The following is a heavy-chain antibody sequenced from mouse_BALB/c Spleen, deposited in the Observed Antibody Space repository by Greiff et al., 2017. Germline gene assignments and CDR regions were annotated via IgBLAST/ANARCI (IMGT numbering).Heavy chain of an antibody. D-gene: IGHD2-14*01. CDR2: ISSGGSYT. J-gene: IGHJ2*01. Sequence: EVKLQESGGGLVKPGGSLKLSCAASGFTFSSYTMSWVRQTPEKRLEWVATISSGGSYTYYPDSVKGRFTISRDNAKNTLYLQMSSLKSEDTAMYYCTRDNRYDEEEYYFDYWGQGTTLTVSS. V-gene: IGHV5-6-4*01. CDR3: TRDNRYDEEEYYFDY. CDR1: GFTFSSYT.